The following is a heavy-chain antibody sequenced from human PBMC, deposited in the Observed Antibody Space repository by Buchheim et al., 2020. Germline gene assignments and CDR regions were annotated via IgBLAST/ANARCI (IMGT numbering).Heavy chain of an antibody. CDR2: IYYSGST. V-gene: IGHV4-34*01. D-gene: IGHD1-1*01. CDR3: ARDRGTRGVFDY. CDR1: GGSFSGYY. J-gene: IGHJ4*02. Sequence: QVQLQQWGAGLLKPSETLSLTCAVYGGSFSGYYWSWIRQPPGKGLEWIGYIYYSGSTYYNPSLKSRVTISVDTSKNQFSLKLSSVTAADTAVYYCARDRGTRGVFDYWGQGTL.